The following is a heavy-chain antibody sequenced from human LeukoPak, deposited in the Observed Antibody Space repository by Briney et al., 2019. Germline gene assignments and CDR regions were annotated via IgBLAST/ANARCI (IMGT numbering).Heavy chain of an antibody. CDR1: IGSINSSSDY. Sequence: SETLSLTCTVSIGSINSSSDYWGWIRQTPGKGLEWIGNIYYSGSTYYDPSLKSRVTISVDTSKNQFSLKLSSVTAADTAMYYCARHSPYGDYEHYWGQGTLVTVSS. V-gene: IGHV4-39*07. J-gene: IGHJ4*02. CDR2: IYYSGST. CDR3: ARHSPYGDYEHY. D-gene: IGHD4-17*01.